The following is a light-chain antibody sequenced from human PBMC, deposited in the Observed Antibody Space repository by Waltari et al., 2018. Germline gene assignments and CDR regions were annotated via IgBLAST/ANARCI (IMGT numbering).Light chain of an antibody. CDR3: QTWDGTTAVL. J-gene: IGLJ3*02. CDR1: RLVHKY. V-gene: IGLV3-1*01. Sequence: SSDLTQPPSVSVSPGQTASITCSGDRLVHKYVSWYQQQPGQSPVLVIYQDNNRPSGIPERLSGSKSGNTATLTISATQATDEADFFCQTWDGTTAVLFGGGTKLTVL. CDR2: QDN.